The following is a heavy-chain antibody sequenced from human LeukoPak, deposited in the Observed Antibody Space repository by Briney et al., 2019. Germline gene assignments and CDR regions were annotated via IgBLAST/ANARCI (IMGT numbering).Heavy chain of an antibody. V-gene: IGHV3-43*02. CDR3: AKGISNFNWFDP. Sequence: GGSLRLSCAASGFTFDDYALHWVRQAPGKGLEWVSLISGDGGSTYYADSVKGRFTISRDNSKNSLYLQMNRLRTEDTALYYCAKGISNFNWFDPWGQGTLVTVSS. CDR1: GFTFDDYA. D-gene: IGHD3-3*02. CDR2: ISGDGGST. J-gene: IGHJ5*02.